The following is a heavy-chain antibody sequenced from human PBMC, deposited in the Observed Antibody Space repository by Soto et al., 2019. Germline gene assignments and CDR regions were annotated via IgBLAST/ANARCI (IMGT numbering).Heavy chain of an antibody. V-gene: IGHV4-39*01. CDR2: ISYSGTT. CDR3: ARRRDGYSYFDY. Sequence: QLQLQESGPGLVKPSETLSLTCTVSGGSISSSSYYWGWIRQPPGKGLEWIGTISYSGTTYYNPALNSRGSISVDTSKNQFSLKLSSVTAADTAVYYCARRRDGYSYFDYWGQGTLVTVSS. CDR1: GGSISSSSYY. D-gene: IGHD4-4*01. J-gene: IGHJ4*02.